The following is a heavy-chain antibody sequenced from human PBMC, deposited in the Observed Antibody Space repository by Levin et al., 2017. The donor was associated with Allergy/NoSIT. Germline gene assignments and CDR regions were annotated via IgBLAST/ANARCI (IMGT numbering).Heavy chain of an antibody. CDR1: GFTFSSYA. D-gene: IGHD2-15*01. CDR2: ISYVGSNK. CDR3: ARAQYCSGGTCYSNAFDI. J-gene: IGHJ3*02. V-gene: IGHV3-30-3*01. Sequence: QAGGSLRLSCAASGFTFSSYAMHWVRQAPGKGLEWVAVISYVGSNKYYADSVKGRFTISRDNSKNTLYLQMNSLRAEDTAVYYCARAQYCSGGTCYSNAFDIWGQGTMVTVSS.